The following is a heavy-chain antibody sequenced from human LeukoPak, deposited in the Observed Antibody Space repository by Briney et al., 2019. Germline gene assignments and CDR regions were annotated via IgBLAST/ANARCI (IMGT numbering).Heavy chain of an antibody. CDR2: IYTSGST. CDR3: ARSNYDFWSGYSRFDY. Sequence: NPSETLSLTCTVSGGSISSYYWSWIRQPAGKGLEWIGRIYTSGSTNYNPSLKSRVTMSVDTSKNQFSLKLSSVTAADTAVYYCARSNYDFWSGYSRFDYWGQGTLVTVSS. J-gene: IGHJ4*02. D-gene: IGHD3-3*01. CDR1: GGSISSYY. V-gene: IGHV4-4*07.